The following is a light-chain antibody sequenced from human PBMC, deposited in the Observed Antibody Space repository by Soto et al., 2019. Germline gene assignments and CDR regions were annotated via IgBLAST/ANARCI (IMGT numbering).Light chain of an antibody. CDR3: QQYNNWPWT. CDR2: GAS. Sequence: EIVMTQSQSTLSVSPGERATLACISSQSVSSNLAWYQQKPGQAPRLLIYGASTRATGIPARFSGSGSGTEFTLTISSLQSEDFAVYYCQQYNNWPWTFGQGTKVDIK. CDR1: QSVSSN. J-gene: IGKJ1*01. V-gene: IGKV3-15*01.